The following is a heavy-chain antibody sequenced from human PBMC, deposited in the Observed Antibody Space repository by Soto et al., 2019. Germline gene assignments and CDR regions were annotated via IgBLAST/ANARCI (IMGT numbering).Heavy chain of an antibody. CDR1: GGSFSGYY. CDR2: INHSGST. Sequence: TSETLSLTCAVYGGSFSGYYWSWIRQPPGKGLEWIGEINHSGSTNYNPSLKSRVTISVDTSKNQFSLKLSSVTAADTAVYYCARQTTVPRREDYWGQGTLVTVSS. D-gene: IGHD4-17*01. J-gene: IGHJ4*02. CDR3: ARQTTVPRREDY. V-gene: IGHV4-34*01.